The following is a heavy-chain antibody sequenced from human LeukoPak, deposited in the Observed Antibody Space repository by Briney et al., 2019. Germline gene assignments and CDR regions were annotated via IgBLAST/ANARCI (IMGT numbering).Heavy chain of an antibody. CDR3: AKGSRRGSLLYAFDI. D-gene: IGHD5-12*01. CDR2: ISGDGGST. J-gene: IGHJ3*02. Sequence: GGSLRLSCAASGFTFDDYAMHWVRQAPGKGLEWVSLISGDGGSTYYADSVKGRFTIFRDNSKNSLYLQMNSLRTEDTALYYCAKGSRRGSLLYAFDIWGQGTMVTVSS. V-gene: IGHV3-43*02. CDR1: GFTFDDYA.